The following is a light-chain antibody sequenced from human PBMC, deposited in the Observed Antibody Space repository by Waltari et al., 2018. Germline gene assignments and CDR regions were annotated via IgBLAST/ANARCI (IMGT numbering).Light chain of an antibody. CDR3: QSYDSSNLWV. Sequence: NFMLTQPHSVSESPGKTVTISCTGSSGSIASNDVQWYQQRQGSAPTTVIYEDNQRPSGVPDRFSGSIDSSSNSASLTISRLKTEDEADYYCQSYDSSNLWVFGGGTKLTVL. CDR2: EDN. V-gene: IGLV6-57*02. J-gene: IGLJ3*02. CDR1: SGSIASND.